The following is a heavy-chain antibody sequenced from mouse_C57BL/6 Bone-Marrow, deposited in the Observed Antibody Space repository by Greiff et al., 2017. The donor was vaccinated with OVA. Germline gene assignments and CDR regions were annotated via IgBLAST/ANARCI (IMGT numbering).Heavy chain of an antibody. J-gene: IGHJ1*03. CDR1: GYAFTNYL. Sequence: QVQLQQSGAELVRPGTSVKVSCKASGYAFTNYLIEWVKQRPGQGLEWIGVINPGSSGTNYNEKFKGKATLTADKSSSTAYLQLSSPTSEDSAVYFCARYVYYWYFDVWGTGTTVTVSS. V-gene: IGHV1-54*01. CDR3: ARYVYYWYFDV. CDR2: INPGSSGT.